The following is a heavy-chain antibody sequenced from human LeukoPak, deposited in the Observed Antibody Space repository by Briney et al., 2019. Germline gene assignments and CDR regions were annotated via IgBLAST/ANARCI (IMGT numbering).Heavy chain of an antibody. D-gene: IGHD2-21*02. J-gene: IGHJ5*01. CDR1: GGSISSSSYY. V-gene: IGHV3-23*01. CDR2: ISGSGGST. CDR3: ARGESSYCSGGCYFAS. Sequence: ETLSLTCTVSGGSISSSSYYWGWIRQPPGKGLEWVSAISGSGGSTYYADSVKGRFTISRDNSKNTLYLQMNSLRAEDTAMYYCARGESSYCSGGCYFASWGQGTLVTISS.